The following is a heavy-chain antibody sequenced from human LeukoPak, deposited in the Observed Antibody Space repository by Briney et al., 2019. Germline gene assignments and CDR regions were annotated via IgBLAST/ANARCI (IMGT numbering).Heavy chain of an antibody. CDR2: IYHSGST. Sequence: PSETLSLTCAVSGGSISSSNWWSWVRQPPGKGLEWIGEIYHSGSTNYNPSLKSRVTISVDKSKNQFSLKLSSVTAADTAVYYCARVGLVSSSWYVLLDYWGQGTLVTVSS. V-gene: IGHV4-4*02. CDR3: ARVGLVSSSWYVLLDY. CDR1: GGSISSSNW. D-gene: IGHD6-13*01. J-gene: IGHJ4*02.